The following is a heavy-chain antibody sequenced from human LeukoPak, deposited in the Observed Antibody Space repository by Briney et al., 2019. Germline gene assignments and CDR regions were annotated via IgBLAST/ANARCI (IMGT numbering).Heavy chain of an antibody. CDR1: GFTVSNNY. CDR2: SYSDTNT. J-gene: IGHJ3*02. CDR3: VRKNRDFNAAFDI. D-gene: IGHD1-14*01. Sequence: GGSLRLSCTASGFTVSNNYMSWVRQAPGKGLEWVSISYSDTNTNYADSVKGRFTISRDTSQNTLSLQMNSLRAEDTAVYYCVRKNRDFNAAFDIWGQGTVVTVSA. V-gene: IGHV3-53*01.